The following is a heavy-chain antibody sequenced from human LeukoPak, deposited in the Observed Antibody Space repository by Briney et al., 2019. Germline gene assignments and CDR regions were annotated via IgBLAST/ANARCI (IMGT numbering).Heavy chain of an antibody. D-gene: IGHD3-3*01. CDR3: ARVKLRFLEWLGKDRVYYFDY. J-gene: IGHJ4*02. CDR2: INHSGST. Sequence: SETLSLTCAVYGGSFSGYYWSWIRQPPGKGLERIGEINHSGSTNYNPSLKSRVTISVDTSKNQFSLKLSSVTAADTAVYYCARVKLRFLEWLGKDRVYYFDYWGQGTLVTVSS. CDR1: GGSFSGYY. V-gene: IGHV4-34*01.